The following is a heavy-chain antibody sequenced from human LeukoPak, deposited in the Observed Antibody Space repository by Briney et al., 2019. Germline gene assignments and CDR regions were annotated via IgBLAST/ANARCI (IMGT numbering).Heavy chain of an antibody. J-gene: IGHJ4*02. V-gene: IGHV3-23*01. CDR3: ASDLAARTNPRGY. CDR2: ISGSGSRT. D-gene: IGHD5-18*01. Sequence: GGSLRLSCATSGFTFSSYAMSWVRQAPGKGLEWVSEISGSGSRTYYADSVKGRFTISRDNSKKTLFLQMNSLRAEDTAVYYCASDLAARTNPRGYWGQGTLVTVSS. CDR1: GFTFSSYA.